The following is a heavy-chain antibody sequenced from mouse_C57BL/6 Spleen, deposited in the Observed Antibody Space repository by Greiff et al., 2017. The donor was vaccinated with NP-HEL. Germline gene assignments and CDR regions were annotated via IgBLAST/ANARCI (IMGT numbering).Heavy chain of an antibody. CDR2: IYPGDGDT. V-gene: IGHV1-82*01. D-gene: IGHD1-1*01. J-gene: IGHJ4*01. CDR1: GYAFSSSW. CDR3: ARNYGSSYVGDYYAMDY. Sequence: VQLQQSGPELVKPGASVKISCKASGYAFSSSWMNWVKQRPGKGLEWIGRIYPGDGDTNYNGKFKGKATLTADKSSSTAYMQLSSLTSEDSAVYFCARNYGSSYVGDYYAMDYWGQGTSVTVSS.